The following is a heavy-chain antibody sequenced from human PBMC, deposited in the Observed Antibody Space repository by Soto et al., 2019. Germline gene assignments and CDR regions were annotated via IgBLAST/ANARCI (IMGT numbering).Heavy chain of an antibody. V-gene: IGHV4-4*07. CDR2: IFSSGST. J-gene: IGHJ4*02. Sequence: SETLSLTCAVSGYPISSGYYWSWVRQPAGKGLEWIGRIFSSGSTSFNPSLESRVAMSVDTSKNHFSLNLSSVTAADMAVYYCAREGSYSAYNFAHGIQLWSFDFWGQGALVTVSS. CDR1: GYPISSGYY. CDR3: AREGSYSAYNFAHGIQLWSFDF. D-gene: IGHD5-12*01.